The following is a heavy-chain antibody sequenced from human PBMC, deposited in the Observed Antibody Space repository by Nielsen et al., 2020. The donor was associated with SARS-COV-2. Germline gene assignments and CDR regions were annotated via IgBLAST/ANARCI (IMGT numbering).Heavy chain of an antibody. D-gene: IGHD6-13*01. CDR2: IYYSGST. Sequence: SETLSLPCTVLGASISSYYWRWIRQPPGKGLEWIGYIYYSGSTNYNPSLKSRVTISVDTSKNQFSLKLSSVTAADTAVYYCARGGIAAAGTPYFDYWGQGTLVTVSS. CDR3: ARGGIAAAGTPYFDY. J-gene: IGHJ4*02. V-gene: IGHV4-59*13. CDR1: GASISSYY.